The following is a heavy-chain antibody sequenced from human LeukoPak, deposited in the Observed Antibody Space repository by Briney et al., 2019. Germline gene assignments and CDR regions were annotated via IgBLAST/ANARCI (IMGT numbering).Heavy chain of an antibody. D-gene: IGHD3-22*01. V-gene: IGHV4-59*01. Sequence: PSETLSLTCTVSGXSISSYYWSWIRQPPGKGLEWIGYIYYSGSTNYNPSLKSRVTISVDTSKKQFSLKLSSVTAADTAVYYCARGYYDSSGYFVDSWGQGTLVTVSS. CDR2: IYYSGST. J-gene: IGHJ4*02. CDR3: ARGYYDSSGYFVDS. CDR1: GXSISSYY.